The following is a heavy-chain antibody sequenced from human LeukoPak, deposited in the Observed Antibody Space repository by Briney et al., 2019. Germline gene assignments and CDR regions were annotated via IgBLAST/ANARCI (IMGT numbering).Heavy chain of an antibody. CDR1: GFTFSSYS. CDR3: ASPSAGYSSRWYY. J-gene: IGHJ4*02. D-gene: IGHD6-13*01. CDR2: ISSSSSYI. V-gene: IGHV3-21*01. Sequence: GGSLRLSCAASGFTFSSYSMNWVRQAPGKGLEWVSSISSSSSYIYYADSVKGRFTISRDNAKNSLYLQMNSLRAEDTAVYYCASPSAGYSSRWYYWGQGTLVTVSS.